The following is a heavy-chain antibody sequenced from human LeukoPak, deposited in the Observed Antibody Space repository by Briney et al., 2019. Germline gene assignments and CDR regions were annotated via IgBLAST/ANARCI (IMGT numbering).Heavy chain of an antibody. CDR2: ISSSGSRK. V-gene: IGHV3-48*01. J-gene: IGHJ4*02. CDR3: AKTSTMYDSSAKYDY. D-gene: IGHD3-22*01. Sequence: GGSLRLSCAASGFIFNKYTMDWVRQAPGKGLEWISYISSSGSRKDYADSVKGRFTISRDNAKNTLYLQMNSLRAEDTAVYYCAKTSTMYDSSAKYDYWGQGTLVTVSS. CDR1: GFIFNKYT.